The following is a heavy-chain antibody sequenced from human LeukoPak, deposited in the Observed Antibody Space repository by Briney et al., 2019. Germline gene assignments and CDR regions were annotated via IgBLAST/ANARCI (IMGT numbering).Heavy chain of an antibody. Sequence: SETLSLTCAVYGGSFSGYYWSWIRQPPGKGLEWIGEINHSGSTNYNPSLKSRVTISVDTSKNQFSLKLSSVTAADTAVYYCARGGFYDYVWGSYRFLDFDYWGQGTLVTVSS. J-gene: IGHJ4*02. CDR2: INHSGST. CDR1: GGSFSGYY. V-gene: IGHV4-34*01. CDR3: ARGGFYDYVWGSYRFLDFDY. D-gene: IGHD3-16*02.